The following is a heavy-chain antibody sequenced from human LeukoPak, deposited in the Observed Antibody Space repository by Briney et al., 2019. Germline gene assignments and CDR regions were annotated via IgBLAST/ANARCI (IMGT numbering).Heavy chain of an antibody. CDR2: ISSSSSYI. J-gene: IGHJ4*02. Sequence: GGSLRLSCAASGFTFSSYGMSWVRQAPGKGLEWVSSISSSSSYIYYADSVKGRFTISRDNAKNSLYLQMNSLRAEDTAVYYCASALSGYYDSESYWGQGTLVTVSS. V-gene: IGHV3-21*01. D-gene: IGHD3-22*01. CDR3: ASALSGYYDSESY. CDR1: GFTFSSYG.